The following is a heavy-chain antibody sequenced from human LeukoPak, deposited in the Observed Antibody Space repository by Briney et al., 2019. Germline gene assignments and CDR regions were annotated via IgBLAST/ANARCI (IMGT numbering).Heavy chain of an antibody. CDR1: GLSFSDYY. CDR3: ATLSSSSVGY. J-gene: IGHJ4*02. V-gene: IGHV3-11*01. CDR2: IGISGSPI. D-gene: IGHD6-19*01. Sequence: GGSLRLSCAASGLSFSDYYRSWIRQAPGKGLEWFSYIGISGSPIYYADSVKCRFTISRDNAKNSVYLHLHRLRAEDTAFYYCATLSSSSVGYWGQGTLVTVSS.